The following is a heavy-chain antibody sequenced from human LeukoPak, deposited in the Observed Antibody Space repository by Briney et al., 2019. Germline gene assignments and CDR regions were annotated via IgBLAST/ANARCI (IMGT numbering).Heavy chain of an antibody. CDR3: ARDTQARGIDY. CDR2: IYYSGST. CDR1: GDSISNYY. D-gene: IGHD3-10*01. V-gene: IGHV4-59*01. J-gene: IGHJ4*02. Sequence: SETLSLTCSVSGDSISNYYWSWIRQPPGKGLEWIGYIYYSGSTNYNPSLKSRVTISVDTSKNQFSLKLSSVTAADTAVYYCARDTQARGIDYWGQGTLVTVSS.